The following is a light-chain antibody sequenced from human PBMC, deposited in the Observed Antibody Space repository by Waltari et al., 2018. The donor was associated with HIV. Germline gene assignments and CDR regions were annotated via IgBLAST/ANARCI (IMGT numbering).Light chain of an antibody. CDR1: QGVRND. CDR3: LQDYKAPYT. J-gene: IGKJ2*01. Sequence: AIQMTQSPSSLSAAVGDRVTITCRASQGVRNDLVWYQQKSGKAPKLLIYAASALHSGVPSRFSGSGSGTDFTLTISSVQPEDFASYYCLQDYKAPYTVGQGTKLDIK. V-gene: IGKV1-6*01. CDR2: AAS.